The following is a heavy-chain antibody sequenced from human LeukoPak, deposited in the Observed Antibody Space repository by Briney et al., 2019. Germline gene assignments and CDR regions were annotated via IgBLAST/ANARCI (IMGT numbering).Heavy chain of an antibody. V-gene: IGHV3-74*01. D-gene: IGHD3-22*01. Sequence: GGSLRLSCAASGFDFSSNWMHWVRHAPGQGLVWVSRIKGDGISTNYADSVKGRFTISRDIAKNTLYLQMNSLRAGDTAVYYCARANYYYDSSDYYERTPYYFDYWGQGTLVTVSS. CDR3: ARANYYYDSSDYYERTPYYFDY. J-gene: IGHJ4*02. CDR2: IKGDGIST. CDR1: GFDFSSNW.